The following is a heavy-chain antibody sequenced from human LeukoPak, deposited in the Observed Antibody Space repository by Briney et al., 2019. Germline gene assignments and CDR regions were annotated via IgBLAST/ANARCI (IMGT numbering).Heavy chain of an antibody. CDR1: GGPIRNSY. J-gene: IGHJ3*02. CDR2: IHGTLGST. Sequence: SETLSLTCTVSGGPIRNSYWSWVRHSAGTGMQWIGRIHGTLGSTNHNPSLKSRVVLSLDTSSNQFSLRLSAMSAADTATYYCARIFDRDIWGQGTLVSVSP. V-gene: IGHV4-4*07. CDR3: ARIFDRDI. D-gene: IGHD3-3*01.